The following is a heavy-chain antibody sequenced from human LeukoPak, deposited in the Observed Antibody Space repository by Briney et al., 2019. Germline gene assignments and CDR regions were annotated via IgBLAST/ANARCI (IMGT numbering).Heavy chain of an antibody. D-gene: IGHD5-12*01. CDR3: AREGLRVWYFDL. V-gene: IGHV3-20*04. Sequence: GGSLRLSCAASGFTLDDYGMSWVRHAPGKGLEWVSGINWNGGSTGYADSVKGRFTISRDNAKNSLYLQMNSLRAEDTALYYCAREGLRVWYFDLWGRGTLVTVSS. CDR1: GFTLDDYG. CDR2: INWNGGST. J-gene: IGHJ2*01.